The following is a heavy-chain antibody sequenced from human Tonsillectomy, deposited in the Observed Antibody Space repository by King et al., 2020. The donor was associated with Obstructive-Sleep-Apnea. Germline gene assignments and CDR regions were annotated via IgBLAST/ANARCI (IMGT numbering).Heavy chain of an antibody. J-gene: IGHJ4*02. V-gene: IGHV4-59*08. Sequence: VQLQESGPGLVKPSETLSLTCTVSVGSISSYYWSWIRQPPGKGLEWIGYIYYSVSTNYNPSLKSRVTISVDTSKNQFSLKLSSVTAADTAVYYCARHGGNSDYWGQGTLVTVSS. CDR1: VGSISSYY. D-gene: IGHD4-23*01. CDR3: ARHGGNSDY. CDR2: IYYSVST.